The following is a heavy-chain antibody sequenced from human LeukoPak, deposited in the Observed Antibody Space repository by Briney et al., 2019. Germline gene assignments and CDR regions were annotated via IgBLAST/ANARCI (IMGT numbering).Heavy chain of an antibody. V-gene: IGHV3-15*01. CDR1: GFTFSSAY. D-gene: IGHD5-18*01. J-gene: IGHJ4*02. CDR2: VKTKADGGTA. CDR3: AKDLGYSYGYFDY. Sequence: PGGSLRLSCAASGFTFSSAYMAWVRQAPGKGLEWVGHVKTKADGGTAVYAASVKGRFTISRDNSKNTLYLHMNSLRAEDTAVYYCAKDLGYSYGYFDYWGQGTLVTVSS.